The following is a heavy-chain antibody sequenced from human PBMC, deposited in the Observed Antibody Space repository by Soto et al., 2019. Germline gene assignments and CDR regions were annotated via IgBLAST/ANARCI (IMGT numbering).Heavy chain of an antibody. CDR1: GFTFTPYG. Sequence: QVQLVESGGGVVQPGRSLRLSCAASGFTFTPYGMHWVRQAPGKGLEWVAVISYDGSNKYYADSVKGRFTISRDNSKNTLYLQMNSLSAVDTTLYYCAKGARVVAASPTDYWGQGTLVTVSS. V-gene: IGHV3-30*18. J-gene: IGHJ4*02. D-gene: IGHD2-15*01. CDR2: ISYDGSNK. CDR3: AKGARVVAASPTDY.